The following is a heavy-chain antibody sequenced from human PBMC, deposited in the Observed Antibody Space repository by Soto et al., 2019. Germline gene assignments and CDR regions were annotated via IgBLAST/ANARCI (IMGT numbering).Heavy chain of an antibody. V-gene: IGHV4-4*07. Sequence: TSETLSLTSTVSGDSITGYYWSWVRQPARKGLEWIGRIYTSGSTSYNPSLESRVTMSLDTSKNQLSLKLTSVTAADTAVYYCVTTSSWFRGFYFDYWGQGTLVTVSS. CDR3: VTTSSWFRGFYFDY. J-gene: IGHJ4*02. CDR2: IYTSGST. CDR1: GDSITGYY. D-gene: IGHD6-13*01.